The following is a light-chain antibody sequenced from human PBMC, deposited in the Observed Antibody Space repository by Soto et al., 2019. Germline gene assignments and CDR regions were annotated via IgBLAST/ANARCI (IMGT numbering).Light chain of an antibody. CDR1: QSISNN. Sequence: EIVMTQSPGTLSVSPGERATLSCRASQSISNNLAWYQQKPGQAPRLLIYGASTRATGIPARFSGSGSGTEFTLTIRSLQSEDFAVYYCQQYNNWPPRDTFGQGTKLEIK. CDR2: GAS. CDR3: QQYNNWPPRDT. J-gene: IGKJ2*01. V-gene: IGKV3-15*01.